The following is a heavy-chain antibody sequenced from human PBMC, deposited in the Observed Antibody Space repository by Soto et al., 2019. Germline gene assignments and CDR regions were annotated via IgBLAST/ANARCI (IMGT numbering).Heavy chain of an antibody. V-gene: IGHV3-30*18. CDR1: GFTFRSSG. D-gene: IGHD1-1*01. CDR3: ANGRHVFNRHLAFGY. CDR2: ISYDGGNI. J-gene: IGHJ4*02. Sequence: GGSLRHPWAAAGFTFRSSGMYWVRKAPGKGLYWVAGISYDGGNIYYGDSVKGRFSISRDDSNSTLYLQMNSLRTEDTAFYYCANGRHVFNRHLAFGYWGQGTLVTVSS.